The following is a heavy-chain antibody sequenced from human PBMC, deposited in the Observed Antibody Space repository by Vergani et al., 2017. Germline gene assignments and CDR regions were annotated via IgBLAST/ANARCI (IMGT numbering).Heavy chain of an antibody. J-gene: IGHJ4*02. D-gene: IGHD3-22*01. CDR2: INPSGGST. Sequence: QVQLLQSGAEVKKPGASVKVSCKASGYTFTSYYMHWVRQAPGQGLEGMGIINPSGGSTSYVQKFQGRVTMTRDTPTSTVYMELSSLRSEDTAVYYCARDLLYYYDSSGHFDYWGQGTLVTVSS. CDR3: ARDLLYYYDSSGHFDY. V-gene: IGHV1-46*01. CDR1: GYTFTSYY.